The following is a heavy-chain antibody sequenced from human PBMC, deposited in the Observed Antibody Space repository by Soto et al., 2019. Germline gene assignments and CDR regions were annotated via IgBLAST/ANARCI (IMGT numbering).Heavy chain of an antibody. CDR2: ISAYNATT. Sequence: EASAEASWKASAYTFTSRASCWVRQAPGQGIQSMGRISAYNATTNYAQKPQGRVTMTPHTSTSTAYMELRSLRSDDTAVYYCARDPMIVVAPTTRGNWFDPWGQGTLVTV. J-gene: IGHJ5*02. CDR3: ARDPMIVVAPTTRGNWFDP. V-gene: IGHV1-18*01. CDR1: AYTFTSRA. D-gene: IGHD3-22*01.